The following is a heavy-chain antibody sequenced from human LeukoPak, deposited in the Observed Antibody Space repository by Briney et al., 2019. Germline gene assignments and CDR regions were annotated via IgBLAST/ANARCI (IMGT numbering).Heavy chain of an antibody. CDR3: ARDRRVDYYYYGMDV. D-gene: IGHD2-15*01. V-gene: IGHV4-34*09. CDR2: INHSGST. J-gene: IGHJ6*02. CDR1: GGSFSGYY. Sequence: SETLSLTCAVYGGSFSGYYWSWIRQSPEKGLEWIGEINHSGSTNYNPSLKSRVTISVDTSKNQFSLKLSSVTAADTAVYYCARDRRVDYYYYGMDVWGQGTTVTVSS.